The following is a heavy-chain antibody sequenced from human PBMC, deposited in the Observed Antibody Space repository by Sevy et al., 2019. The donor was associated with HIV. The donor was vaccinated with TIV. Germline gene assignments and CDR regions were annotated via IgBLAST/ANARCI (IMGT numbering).Heavy chain of an antibody. V-gene: IGHV3-72*01. D-gene: IGHD2-21*01. CDR1: GFTFSDHY. J-gene: IGHJ6*03. CDR3: NCGVAACKQIRHYYLDV. Sequence: GGSLRLSCAASGFTFSDHYVDWVRQAPGKGLEWVGRIRNRPNSYTTEYAASVKGRLTISRDDSKNSVYLQMNSLKTKDSAVSAPNCGVAACKQIRHYYLDVWGQGATVTVSS. CDR2: IRNRPNSYTT.